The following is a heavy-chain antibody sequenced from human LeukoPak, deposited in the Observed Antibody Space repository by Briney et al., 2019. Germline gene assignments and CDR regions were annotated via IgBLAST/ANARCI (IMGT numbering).Heavy chain of an antibody. CDR3: ARADSGWYALFDS. J-gene: IGHJ4*02. CDR1: GGSFSINY. Sequence: PSETLSLTCTVSGGSFSINYWSWIRQPPGKGLEWIGYIHYSGSTTYNPFLKRRVSISLDTSDNQFSLNLRSVTAADTAVYYCARADSGWYALFDSWGQGTLVTVSS. V-gene: IGHV4-59*01. D-gene: IGHD6-19*01. CDR2: IHYSGST.